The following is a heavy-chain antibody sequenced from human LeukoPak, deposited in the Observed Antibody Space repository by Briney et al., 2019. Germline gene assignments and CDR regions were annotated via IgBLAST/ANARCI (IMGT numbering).Heavy chain of an antibody. CDR1: GFTFSSCW. D-gene: IGHD7-27*01. CDR3: ARDRNIYGSDWGNWFDP. J-gene: IGHJ5*02. Sequence: PGESLTLSCAASGFTFSSCWKHWVRQAPAQGLVWVSRIVSDGSGTTYADSVKGRFTISRDNAKNTLYLQMDSLRAEDTAVYYCARDRNIYGSDWGNWFDPWGQGTLVTVSS. CDR2: IVSDGSGT. V-gene: IGHV3-74*01.